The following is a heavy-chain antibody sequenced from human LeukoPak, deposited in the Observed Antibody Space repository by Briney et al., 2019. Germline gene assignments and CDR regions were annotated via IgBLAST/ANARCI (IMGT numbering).Heavy chain of an antibody. Sequence: SETLSLTCAVYGGSFSGYYWSWIRQPPGKGLEWIGEINHSGSTNYNPSLKSRVTISVDTSKNQFSLKLSSVTAADTAVYYCARGAGYSGYNSLLPDYWGQGTLVTVSS. CDR2: INHSGST. V-gene: IGHV4-34*01. CDR3: ARGAGYSGYNSLLPDY. CDR1: GGSFSGYY. J-gene: IGHJ4*02. D-gene: IGHD5-12*01.